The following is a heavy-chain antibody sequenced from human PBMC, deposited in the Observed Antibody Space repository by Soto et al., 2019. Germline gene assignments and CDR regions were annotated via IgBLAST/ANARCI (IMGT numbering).Heavy chain of an antibody. CDR1: GFTVISNY. CDR3: ARDRTREVVLEN. J-gene: IGHJ4*02. Sequence: GGSLRLSCAASGFTVISNYMSWVRQAPGKGLEWVSVIYSGGSTYYADSVKGRFTISRDNSKNTLYLQMNSLRAEDTAVYYCARDRTREVVLENWGQGTLVTVSS. V-gene: IGHV3-53*01. CDR2: IYSGGST. D-gene: IGHD2-15*01.